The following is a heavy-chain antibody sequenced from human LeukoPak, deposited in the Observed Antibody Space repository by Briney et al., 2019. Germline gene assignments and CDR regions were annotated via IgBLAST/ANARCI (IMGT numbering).Heavy chain of an antibody. Sequence: GGSLRLSCVVSGFTFSDFHMSWLRQAPGKGLEWISYITNSGSDIEYADSVKGRFTISWDNAKKSLYLEMNTLRAEDTAIYYCARTRSSGYLTFDYWGQGILVTVSS. CDR3: ARTRSSGYLTFDY. V-gene: IGHV3-11*01. D-gene: IGHD3-22*01. J-gene: IGHJ4*02. CDR1: GFTFSDFH. CDR2: ITNSGSDI.